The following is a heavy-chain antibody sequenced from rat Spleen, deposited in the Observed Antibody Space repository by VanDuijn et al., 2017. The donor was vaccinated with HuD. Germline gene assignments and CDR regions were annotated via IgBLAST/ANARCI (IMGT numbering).Heavy chain of an antibody. J-gene: IGHJ2*01. V-gene: IGHV3-3*01. CDR1: GYSITSSYR. D-gene: IGHD1-1*01. Sequence: EVQLQESGPGLVKPSQSLSLTCSVTGYSITSSYRWNWIRKFPGNKLEWMGYINSAGSTNYNPSLKSRISITRDTSKNQFFLQVNSVTTEDTATYYCAGNGDYWYFDFWGQGVMVTVSS. CDR3: AGNGDYWYFDF. CDR2: INSAGST.